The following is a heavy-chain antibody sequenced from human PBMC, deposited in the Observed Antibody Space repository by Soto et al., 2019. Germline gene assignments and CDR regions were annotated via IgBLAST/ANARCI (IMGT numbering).Heavy chain of an antibody. CDR1: GYPFTSYY. CDR2: INPSSGST. V-gene: IGHV1-46*01. J-gene: IGHJ4*02. D-gene: IGHD3-16*01. CDR3: AREMYTTRGSPFDY. Sequence: ASVKGSCKASGYPFTSYYVHWVRQAPGQGLEWMGFINPSSGSTSYAQKFQGRVTMTRDTSTSTVYMEVSSLRSEHTAVYYCAREMYTTRGSPFDYWGQRTLVTVSS.